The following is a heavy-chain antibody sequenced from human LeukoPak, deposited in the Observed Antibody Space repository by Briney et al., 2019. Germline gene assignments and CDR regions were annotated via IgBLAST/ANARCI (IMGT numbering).Heavy chain of an antibody. Sequence: GGSLRLSCAASGFTFSTYGLHWVRQAPGKGLEWVALISYDGSNKYYADSVKGRFTISRDNSKNTLYLQMNSLRAEDTAVYYCARDWVAVAGPEYYFDYWGQGTLVTVSS. CDR1: GFTFSTYG. V-gene: IGHV3-30*03. D-gene: IGHD6-19*01. J-gene: IGHJ4*02. CDR3: ARDWVAVAGPEYYFDY. CDR2: ISYDGSNK.